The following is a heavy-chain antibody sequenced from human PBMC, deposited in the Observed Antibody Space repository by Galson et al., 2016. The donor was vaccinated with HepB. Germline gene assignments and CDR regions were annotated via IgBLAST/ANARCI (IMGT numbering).Heavy chain of an antibody. D-gene: IGHD2-15*01. CDR1: GYSFTSYW. CDR3: ARPYCSGGRCYLDY. Sequence: QSGAEVKKPGESLKISCKGSGYSFTSYWIDWVRQMPGKGLEWMGIIYPGDSDKRYSPSFQGRVTISADKSISTAHLQWSSLKASDSGMYYCARPYCSGGRCYLDYWGQGTLVTVSS. CDR2: IYPGDSDK. J-gene: IGHJ4*02. V-gene: IGHV5-51*01.